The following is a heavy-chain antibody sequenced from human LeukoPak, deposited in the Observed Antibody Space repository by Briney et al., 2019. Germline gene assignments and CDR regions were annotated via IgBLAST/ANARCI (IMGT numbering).Heavy chain of an antibody. CDR1: GGSISSSSYY. CDR3: ARLRYYDSSGYYYYYYYMDV. Sequence: SETLSLTCTVSGGSISSSSYYWGWIRQPPGKGLEWIGSIYYSGSTYYNPSLKSRVTISVDTSKNQFSLKLSSVTAADTAVYYCARLRYYDSSGYYYYYYYMDVWGKGTTVTVSS. CDR2: IYYSGST. J-gene: IGHJ6*03. D-gene: IGHD3-22*01. V-gene: IGHV4-39*01.